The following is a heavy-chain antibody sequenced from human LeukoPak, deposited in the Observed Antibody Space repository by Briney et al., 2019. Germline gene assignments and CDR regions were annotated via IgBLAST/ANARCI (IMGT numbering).Heavy chain of an antibody. V-gene: IGHV7-4-1*02. CDR2: INTNTGNP. J-gene: IGHJ4*02. D-gene: IGHD3-22*01. CDR1: GYTFISYD. Sequence: ASVKVSCKASGYTFISYDINWVRQVTGQGLEWMGWINTNTGNPTYAQGFTGRFVFPLDTSVSTAYLQISSLKAEDTAVYYCARRRAGMIVVVITTNKPFDYWGQGTLVTVSS. CDR3: ARRRAGMIVVVITTNKPFDY.